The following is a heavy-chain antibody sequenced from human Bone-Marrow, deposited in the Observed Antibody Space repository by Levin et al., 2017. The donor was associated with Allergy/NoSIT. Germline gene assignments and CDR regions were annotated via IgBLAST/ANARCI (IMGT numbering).Heavy chain of an antibody. CDR2: IIPIFGTA. V-gene: IGHV1-69*13. CDR1: GGTFSSYA. CDR3: ARAMRYSSGWYEPLGY. Sequence: SVKVSCKASGGTFSSYAISWVRQAPGQGLEWMGGIIPIFGTANYAQKFQGRVTITADESTSTAYMELSSLRSEDTAVYYCARAMRYSSGWYEPLGYWGQGTLVTVSS. D-gene: IGHD6-19*01. J-gene: IGHJ4*02.